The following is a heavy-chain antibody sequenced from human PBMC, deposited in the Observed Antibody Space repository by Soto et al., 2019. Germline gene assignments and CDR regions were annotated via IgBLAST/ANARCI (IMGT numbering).Heavy chain of an antibody. CDR1: GYTFTSYD. CDR3: AREGVRGMDL. D-gene: IGHD3-10*01. CDR2: MNPNSANT. Sequence: QVQLVQSGAEVKKPGASVKVSCKASGYTFTSYDISWGRQATGQGLEWMGWMNPNSANTGYGQKFQGRVTMTRNTSMSTAYLGLNSLTAEDTAGYLCAREGVRGMDLWGQGTTVTVSS. V-gene: IGHV1-8*01. J-gene: IGHJ6*02.